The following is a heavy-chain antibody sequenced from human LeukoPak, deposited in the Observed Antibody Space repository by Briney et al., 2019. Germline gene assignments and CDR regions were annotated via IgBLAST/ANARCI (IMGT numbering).Heavy chain of an antibody. V-gene: IGHV1-18*01. Sequence: GASVKVSCKASGGTFSNYAISWVRQAPGQGLEWMGWISAYNGNTDYAQKLQGRVTMTTDTSTSTAYMELRSLRSDDTAVYYCARGVGDGYNYNYYYYMDVWGKGTTVTVSS. D-gene: IGHD5-24*01. CDR3: ARGVGDGYNYNYYYYMDV. J-gene: IGHJ6*03. CDR2: ISAYNGNT. CDR1: GGTFSNYA.